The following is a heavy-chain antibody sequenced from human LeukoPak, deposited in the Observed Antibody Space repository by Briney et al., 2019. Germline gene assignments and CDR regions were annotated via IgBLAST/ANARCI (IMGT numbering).Heavy chain of an antibody. V-gene: IGHV1-46*01. CDR1: GYTFTSNY. CDR3: AKSRGYDFWSAFDY. CDR2: ISPSGGST. Sequence: ASVKVSCKAFGYTFTSNYMHWVRQAPGQGPEWMGVISPSGGSTTYAQKFQGRVTLTRDMSTSTDYLELSSLRSEDTAVYYCAKSRGYDFWSAFDYWGQGTLVTVSS. D-gene: IGHD3-3*01. J-gene: IGHJ4*02.